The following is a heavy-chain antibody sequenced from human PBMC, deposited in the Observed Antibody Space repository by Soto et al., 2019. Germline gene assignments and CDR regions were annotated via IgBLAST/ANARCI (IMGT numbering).Heavy chain of an antibody. CDR2: IYYTGST. CDR3: AGRRAGDYYFDY. CDR1: GGSVSSSSYY. V-gene: IGHV4-39*01. Sequence: KTSETLSLTCTVSGGSVSSSSYYWGWIRQPPGKGLEWIGTIYYTGSTSYSPSLKSRVTISVDTSKTQFSLNLNSVTAADTAVYYCAGRRAGDYYFDYWGQGTLVTVSS. J-gene: IGHJ4*02. D-gene: IGHD1-26*01.